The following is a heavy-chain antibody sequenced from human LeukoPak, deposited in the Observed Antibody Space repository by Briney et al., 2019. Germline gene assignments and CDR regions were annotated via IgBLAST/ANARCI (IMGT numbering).Heavy chain of an antibody. V-gene: IGHV3-30*02. Sequence: GGSLRLSCAASGFTFSSYGMHWVRQAPGKGLEWVAFIRYDGSNKYYADSVKGRFTISRDNSKNTLYLQMNSLRAEDTAMYYCAKRGSSGVYYYYMDVWGKGTTVTVSS. CDR3: AKRGSSGVYYYYMDV. CDR2: IRYDGSNK. CDR1: GFTFSSYG. J-gene: IGHJ6*03. D-gene: IGHD3-10*01.